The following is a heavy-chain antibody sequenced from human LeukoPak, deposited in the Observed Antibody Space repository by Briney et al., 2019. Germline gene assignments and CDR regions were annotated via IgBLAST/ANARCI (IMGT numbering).Heavy chain of an antibody. D-gene: IGHD5-18*01. J-gene: IGHJ4*02. CDR1: GYTFTSYD. CDR2: MNPNSNNT. Sequence: ASVKVSCKASGYTFTSYDINWVRQATGQGLEWMGWMNPNSNNTVYAQKFQGRVTMTRNTSISTAYMELSSPRSEDTAVYYCARGYSYGYKDYWGQGTLVTVSS. CDR3: ARGYSYGYKDY. V-gene: IGHV1-8*01.